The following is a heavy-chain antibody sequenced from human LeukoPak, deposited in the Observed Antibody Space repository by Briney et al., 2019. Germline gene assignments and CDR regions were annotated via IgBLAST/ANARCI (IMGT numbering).Heavy chain of an antibody. CDR2: ISAYNGNT. V-gene: IGHV1-18*01. CDR3: AVNYYGSGSYYGNWFDP. CDR1: GYTFTSYG. Sequence: ASVKVSCKASGYTFTSYGISWVRQAPGQGLEWMGWISAYNGNTNYAQKLQGRVTMTTDTSTSTAYMELRSLRSDHTAVYYCAVNYYGSGSYYGNWFDPWGQGTLVTVSS. J-gene: IGHJ5*02. D-gene: IGHD3-10*01.